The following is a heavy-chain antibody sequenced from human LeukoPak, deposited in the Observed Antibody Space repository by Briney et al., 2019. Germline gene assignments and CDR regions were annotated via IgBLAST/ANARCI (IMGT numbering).Heavy chain of an antibody. J-gene: IGHJ4*02. CDR3: ARGIRGYDLDY. CDR2: INPSGGST. D-gene: IGHD5-12*01. Sequence: ASVKVSCKASGYTFTSHYMHWVRQAPGQGLEWMGIINPSGGSTSYAQKFQGRVTMTRDTSTSTVYMELSSVRSEDTAVYYCARGIRGYDLDYWGQGTLVTVSS. CDR1: GYTFTSHY. V-gene: IGHV1-46*01.